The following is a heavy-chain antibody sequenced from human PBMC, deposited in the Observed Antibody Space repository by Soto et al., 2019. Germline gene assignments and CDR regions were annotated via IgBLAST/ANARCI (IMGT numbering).Heavy chain of an antibody. CDR2: ISSGGDMT. Sequence: EVQLLESGGGLVQPGGSLKLSCAASGFTFSAYAMTWVRQAPGKGLEWVSSISSGGDMTYYADSVKGRCTISRDNSRNTLYLQINSLRVEDAAVYYCAKNPHYPGIEVNYWGQGTLVTVPS. V-gene: IGHV3-23*01. CDR1: GFTFSAYA. CDR3: AKNPHYPGIEVNY. J-gene: IGHJ4*02. D-gene: IGHD6-13*01.